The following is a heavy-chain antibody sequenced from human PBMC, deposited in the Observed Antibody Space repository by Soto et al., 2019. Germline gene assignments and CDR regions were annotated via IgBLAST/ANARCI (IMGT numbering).Heavy chain of an antibody. V-gene: IGHV2-5*01. CDR1: GFSLNTSAVG. J-gene: IGHJ2*01. CDR2: ISWNDAR. CDR3: AHSAMYYDVWTGYYPVYFDL. D-gene: IGHD3-3*01. Sequence: QITLKESGPTLVKPTQTLTLTCTFSGFSLNTSAVGVGWIRQPPGKALEWLALISWNDARRYTPSLKSRLTTTKDTSKNQVVLTMTNMDPVDTATYYFAHSAMYYDVWTGYYPVYFDLWGRGTLVTVSS.